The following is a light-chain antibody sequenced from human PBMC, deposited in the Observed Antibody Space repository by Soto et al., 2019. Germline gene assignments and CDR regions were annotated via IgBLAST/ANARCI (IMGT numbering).Light chain of an antibody. CDR2: GGS. CDR1: QNIHSF. CDR3: QQCYNIPFT. V-gene: IGKV1-39*01. Sequence: DIQMTQSPSSLAASVGERVTITCRASQNIHSFLNWYQQKPGKAPQVLIYGGSALQSGVPSRFSGSGSGTDFTLTISSLQPEDFASYFCQQCYNIPFTFGPGTRVDI. J-gene: IGKJ3*01.